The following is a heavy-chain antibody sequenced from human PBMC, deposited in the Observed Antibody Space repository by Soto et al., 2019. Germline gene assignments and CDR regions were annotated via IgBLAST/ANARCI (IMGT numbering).Heavy chain of an antibody. V-gene: IGHV4-30-2*01. CDR2: IYHSGST. Sequence: SETLSLTCAVSGGSISSGGYSWSWIRQPPGKGLEWIGYIYHSGSTYYNPSLKSRVTISVDRSKNQFSLKLSSVTAADTAVYYSASLYRSKTKNWFDPWGQGTLVTVSS. D-gene: IGHD3-10*01. CDR1: GGSISSGGYS. CDR3: ASLYRSKTKNWFDP. J-gene: IGHJ5*02.